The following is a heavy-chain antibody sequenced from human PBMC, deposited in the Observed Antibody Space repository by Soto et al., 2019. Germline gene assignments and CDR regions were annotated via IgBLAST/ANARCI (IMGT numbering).Heavy chain of an antibody. V-gene: IGHV4-59*12. CDR3: ARDQFCSSTSCNSYYYYGMDV. CDR2: IYYSGST. D-gene: IGHD2-2*01. CDR1: GGSLSSYY. J-gene: IGHJ6*02. Sequence: SETLSLTCDDSGGSLSSYYCSWIRQPPGKGLEWIGYIYYSGSTYYNPSLKSRVTISVDTSKNQFSLKLSSVTAADTAVYYCARDQFCSSTSCNSYYYYGMDVWGQGTTVTVSS.